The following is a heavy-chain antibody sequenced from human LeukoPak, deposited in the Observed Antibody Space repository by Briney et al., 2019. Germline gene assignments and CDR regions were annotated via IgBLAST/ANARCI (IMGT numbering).Heavy chain of an antibody. D-gene: IGHD1-1*01. J-gene: IGHJ5*02. CDR1: GDSINSHY. Sequence: SETLSLTCTVSGDSINSHYWSWIRQPPGKGLEWIGFIYTRGSTNYNPSLKSRVTMSRDTSKNQVSLTLNSVTPADTAVYYCARHWIEPTKTYSYWFDPWGQGTLVTVSS. CDR2: IYTRGST. CDR3: ARHWIEPTKTYSYWFDP. V-gene: IGHV4-4*09.